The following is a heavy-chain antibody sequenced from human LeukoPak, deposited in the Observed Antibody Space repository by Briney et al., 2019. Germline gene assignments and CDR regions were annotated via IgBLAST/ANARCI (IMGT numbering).Heavy chain of an antibody. Sequence: TSETLSLTCAVYGGSFSGYYWSWIRQPPGKGLEWIGEINHSGSTNYNPSLKSRVTISVDTSKNQFSLKLSSVTAADTAVYYCARVRYCSSTSCYRFYYYYYYMDVWGKGTTVTVSS. D-gene: IGHD2-2*02. V-gene: IGHV4-34*01. CDR3: ARVRYCSSTSCYRFYYYYYYMDV. J-gene: IGHJ6*03. CDR2: INHSGST. CDR1: GGSFSGYY.